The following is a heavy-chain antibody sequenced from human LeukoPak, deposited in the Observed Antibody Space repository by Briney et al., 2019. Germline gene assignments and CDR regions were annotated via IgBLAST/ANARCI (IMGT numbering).Heavy chain of an antibody. J-gene: IGHJ6*03. CDR2: IYPGDSDT. CDR3: ARRGGGNWGNYYYYYMDV. D-gene: IGHD7-27*01. Sequence: GESLKISCKGSGYSFTSYWIGWVRQMPGKGLEWMGIIYPGDSDTRYSPSFQGQVTISADKSISTAYLQWSSLKASDTAMYYCARRGGGNWGNYYYYYMDVWGKGTTVTVSS. V-gene: IGHV5-51*01. CDR1: GYSFTSYW.